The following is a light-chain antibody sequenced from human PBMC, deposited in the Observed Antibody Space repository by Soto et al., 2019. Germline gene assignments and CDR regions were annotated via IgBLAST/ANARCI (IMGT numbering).Light chain of an antibody. CDR3: QSYDSSLSGSV. CDR2: GFN. J-gene: IGLJ3*02. Sequence: QPVLTQPPSVSGAPGQRVTISCTGSSSNIGAGYDVHWYQHLPGTAPKLLIFGFNNRPSGVPDRFSGSKSVTSASLAITGLQAEDEADYYCQSYDSSLSGSVFGGGTKLTVL. V-gene: IGLV1-40*01. CDR1: SSNIGAGYD.